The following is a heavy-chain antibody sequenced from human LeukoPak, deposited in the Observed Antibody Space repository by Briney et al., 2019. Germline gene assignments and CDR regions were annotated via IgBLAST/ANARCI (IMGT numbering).Heavy chain of an antibody. CDR1: GGSFSGYY. D-gene: IGHD3-22*01. CDR2: INHSGST. J-gene: IGHJ6*03. Sequence: SETLSLTCAVYGGSFSGYYWSWIRQPPGKGLEWIGEINHSGSTNYNPSLKSRVTISVDTSKNQFSLKLSSVTAADTAVYYCASSDSSGYYYRDYYYMDVWGKGTTVTISS. CDR3: ASSDSSGYYYRDYYYMDV. V-gene: IGHV4-34*01.